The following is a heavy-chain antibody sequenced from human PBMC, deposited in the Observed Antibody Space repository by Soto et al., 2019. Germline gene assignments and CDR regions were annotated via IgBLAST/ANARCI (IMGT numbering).Heavy chain of an antibody. CDR2: IIPIFGTA. V-gene: IGHV1-69*13. J-gene: IGHJ5*02. CDR3: ARDHCGTSCPNWFDP. D-gene: IGHD2-2*01. Sequence: GASVKVSCKASGGTFSSYAISWVRQAPGQGLEWMGGIIPIFGTANYAQKFQGRVTITADESTSTAYMELSSLRSEDTAVYYCARDHCGTSCPNWFDPWGQGTLVTVSS. CDR1: GGTFSSYA.